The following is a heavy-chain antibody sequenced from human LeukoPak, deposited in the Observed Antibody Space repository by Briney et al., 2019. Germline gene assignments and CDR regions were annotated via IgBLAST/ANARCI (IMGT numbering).Heavy chain of an antibody. V-gene: IGHV4-59*01. CDR3: ASGLRRDWFDP. Sequence: SETLSLTCTVSGGSISSYYWSWIRQSPGKGLEWTGFIYYSGNTNSNPSLKSRVTMSVDTSKNQFSLRLTSVTAADTAVYYCASGLRRDWFDPWGQGTLVTVSS. D-gene: IGHD2-21*01. J-gene: IGHJ5*02. CDR1: GGSISSYY. CDR2: IYYSGNT.